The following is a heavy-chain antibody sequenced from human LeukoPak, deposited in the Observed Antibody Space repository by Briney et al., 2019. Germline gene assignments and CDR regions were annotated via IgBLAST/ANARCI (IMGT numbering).Heavy chain of an antibody. CDR1: GYTFTGYY. V-gene: IGHV1-2*02. D-gene: IGHD1-14*01. Sequence: ASVKVSCKTSGYTFTGYYIHWVRQAPGQGLQWLGWINPNSGGTNYAQNFQGRVTVTRDTSTATAYMELRWLTSDDTAVYYCARDLFTRKALGNWDSRAFHIWGQGTMVTVSS. CDR3: ARDLFTRKALGNWDSRAFHI. CDR2: INPNSGGT. J-gene: IGHJ3*02.